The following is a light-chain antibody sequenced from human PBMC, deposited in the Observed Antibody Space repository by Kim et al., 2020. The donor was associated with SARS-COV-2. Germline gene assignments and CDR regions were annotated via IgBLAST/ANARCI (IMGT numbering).Light chain of an antibody. CDR3: SSYTSSSTWV. J-gene: IGLJ3*02. CDR1: SSDVGGYNY. Sequence: QSALTQPDSVSGSPGQSITISCTGTSSDVGGYNYVSWYQHHPGKAPKLMIYDVSKRPSGVSNRFSGSKSGNTASLTISGLQAEDAANYYCSSYTSSSTWVFGGGTQLTVL. V-gene: IGLV2-14*03. CDR2: DVS.